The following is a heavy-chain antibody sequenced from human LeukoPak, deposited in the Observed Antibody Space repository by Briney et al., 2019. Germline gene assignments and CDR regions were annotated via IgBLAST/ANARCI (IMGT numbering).Heavy chain of an antibody. V-gene: IGHV4-59*01. J-gene: IGHJ4*02. CDR3: ARDQYDTWSRRGNFDS. Sequence: SETLSLTCTVSGGSISSYYWSWIRQPPGKGLEWIGYIYYIGSTNYSPSLKSRVTISIDTSKNQFSLKLRSVTAADTAVFYCARDQYDTWSRRGNFDSWGQGTLVIVSS. D-gene: IGHD3-3*01. CDR2: IYYIGST. CDR1: GGSISSYY.